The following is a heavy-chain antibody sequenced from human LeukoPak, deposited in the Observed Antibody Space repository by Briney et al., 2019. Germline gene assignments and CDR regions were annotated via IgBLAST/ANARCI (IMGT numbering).Heavy chain of an antibody. J-gene: IGHJ4*02. D-gene: IGHD2-2*01. V-gene: IGHV3-20*04. CDR1: GFTFDDYG. CDR2: INWNGGST. CDR3: AREYCSSTSCFNFDY. Sequence: GGSLRPSWAASGFTFDDYGMSWVRQAPGKGLEWVSGINWNGGSTVYADSVKGRFTISRDNAKNSLYLQMNSLRAEDTALYYCAREYCSSTSCFNFDYWGQGTLVTVSS.